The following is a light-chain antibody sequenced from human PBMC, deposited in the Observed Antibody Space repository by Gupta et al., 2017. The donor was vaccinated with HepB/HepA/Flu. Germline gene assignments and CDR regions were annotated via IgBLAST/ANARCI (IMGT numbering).Light chain of an antibody. CDR2: ATS. Sequence: IQMTQSPSSVSASVGDSVTITCRASHSIRSWLAWYQQKPGQAPKLLIYATSNLQNGVPSRFSGSGSGTEFTLTISSLQPEDFATYYCLQTISYPLTFGEGTKVQIK. CDR3: LQTISYPLT. J-gene: IGKJ4*01. CDR1: HSIRSW. V-gene: IGKV1-12*01.